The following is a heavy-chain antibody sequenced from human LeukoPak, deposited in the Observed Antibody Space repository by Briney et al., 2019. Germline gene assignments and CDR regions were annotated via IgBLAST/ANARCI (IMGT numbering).Heavy chain of an antibody. D-gene: IGHD1-26*01. J-gene: IGHJ4*02. CDR2: INPNSGGT. CDR1: GYTFTGYY. CDR3: ARGGGSYGY. Sequence: GASVEVSCKASGYTFTGYYIHWVRQAPGQGPEWMGWINPNSGGTNYAQKFQGRVTMTRDTSISTAYMELSGLRSDDTAVYYCARGGGSYGYWGQGTLVTVSS. V-gene: IGHV1-2*02.